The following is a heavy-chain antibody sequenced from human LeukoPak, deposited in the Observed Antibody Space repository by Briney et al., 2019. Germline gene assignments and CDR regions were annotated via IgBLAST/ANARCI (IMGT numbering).Heavy chain of an antibody. D-gene: IGHD3-16*02. CDR3: AKDGFGGVIVTTFDY. V-gene: IGHV3-23*01. CDR2: ISGSGGST. Sequence: PGGSLRLSCAASGFTFSSYAMSWVRQALAKGLEWVSAISGSGGSTYYADSVKGRFTISRDNSKNTLYLQMNTLRAEDTAVYYCAKDGFGGVIVTTFDYWGQGTLVTVSS. CDR1: GFTFSSYA. J-gene: IGHJ4*02.